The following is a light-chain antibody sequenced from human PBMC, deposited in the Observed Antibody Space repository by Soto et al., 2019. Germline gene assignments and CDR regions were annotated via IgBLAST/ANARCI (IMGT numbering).Light chain of an antibody. J-gene: IGKJ1*01. CDR1: DIIISW. Sequence: DIQMTLSHSTLSASVENICIINCLTTDIIISWVAWYQQKPGKAPKLLIYKASSLQSGVPPRFSGSGSGTDFTLAISSLQPEDSATYYCLQDINYPWTSGQGSKVDIK. V-gene: IGKV1-5*03. CDR3: LQDINYPWT. CDR2: KAS.